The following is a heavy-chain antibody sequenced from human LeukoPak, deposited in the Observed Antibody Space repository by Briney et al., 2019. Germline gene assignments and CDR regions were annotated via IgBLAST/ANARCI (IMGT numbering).Heavy chain of an antibody. CDR3: ARVGYSSGWYPRDGMDV. J-gene: IGHJ6*02. Sequence: ASVKVSCKASGYTFTSYGISWVRQAPGQGLEWMGWISAYNGNTNYAQKLQGRVTMTTDTSTSTAYMELSSLRSEDTAVYYCARVGYSSGWYPRDGMDVWGQGTTVTVSS. D-gene: IGHD6-19*01. CDR1: GYTFTSYG. CDR2: ISAYNGNT. V-gene: IGHV1-18*01.